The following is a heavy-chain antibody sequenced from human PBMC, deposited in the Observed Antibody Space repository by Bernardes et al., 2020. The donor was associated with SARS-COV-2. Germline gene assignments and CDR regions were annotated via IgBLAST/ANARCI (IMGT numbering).Heavy chain of an antibody. V-gene: IGHV1-2*02. CDR2: ISPKSGAT. Sequence: ASVKVSCKASGYTFSDYYIHWLRQAPGQGLEWMGWISPKSGATNYAQRFQGRVTMTRDTSINTDYMELSRLRSDDTAVYYCARTYYYDRGGDSLFDHWGQGTLVTVSS. CDR3: ARTYYYDRGGDSLFDH. J-gene: IGHJ4*02. D-gene: IGHD3-22*01. CDR1: GYTFSDYY.